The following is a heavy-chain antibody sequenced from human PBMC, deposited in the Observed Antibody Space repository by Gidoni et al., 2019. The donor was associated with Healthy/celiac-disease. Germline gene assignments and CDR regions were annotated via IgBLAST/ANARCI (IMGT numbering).Heavy chain of an antibody. D-gene: IGHD1-26*01. CDR1: GFPFSSYA. J-gene: IGHJ4*02. Sequence: EVQLLETGGGWVQPGGSLRLSCAASGFPFSSYAMSWVRQAPGKGLEWSSAIGDSGGSTCYADAVKGRFTISRDNAKNTLYLQMSSRRAEDTAVYYCAKDRPVMWEPPPFFDYWGQGTLVTVSS. CDR3: AKDRPVMWEPPPFFDY. V-gene: IGHV3-23*01. CDR2: IGDSGGST.